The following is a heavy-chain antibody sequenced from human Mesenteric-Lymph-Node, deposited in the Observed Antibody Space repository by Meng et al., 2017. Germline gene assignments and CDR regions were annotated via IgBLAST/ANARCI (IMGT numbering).Heavy chain of an antibody. Sequence: ASVKVSCKASGDTFTGYYMHWVRQAPGQGLEWMGWINPNSGGTNYAQKFQGRVTMTRDTAISTAYMELSRLRSDDTAVYYCARSSPLWFGESYNWFDPWGQGTLVTVSS. V-gene: IGHV1-2*02. J-gene: IGHJ5*02. CDR3: ARSSPLWFGESYNWFDP. D-gene: IGHD3-10*01. CDR2: INPNSGGT. CDR1: GDTFTGYY.